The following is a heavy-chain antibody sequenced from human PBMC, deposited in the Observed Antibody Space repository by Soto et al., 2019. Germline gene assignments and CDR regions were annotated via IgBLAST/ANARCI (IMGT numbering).Heavy chain of an antibody. CDR3: ARSQGSSTSLEIYYYYYYGMDV. CDR2: IIPISGTA. CDR1: GGTFSSYA. J-gene: IGHJ6*02. Sequence: QVQLVQSGAEVKKPGSSVKVSCKASGGTFSSYAISWVRQAPGPGLEWMGGIIPISGTANYAQKFQGRVTITADVSTSTAYMELSSLRSEDTAVYYCARSQGSSTSLEIYYYYYYGMDVWGQGTTVTVSS. V-gene: IGHV1-69*01. D-gene: IGHD2-2*01.